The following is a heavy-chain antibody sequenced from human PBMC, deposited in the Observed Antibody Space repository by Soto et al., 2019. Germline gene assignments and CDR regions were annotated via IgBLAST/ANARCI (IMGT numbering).Heavy chain of an antibody. D-gene: IGHD7-27*01. J-gene: IGHJ4*02. Sequence: QVQLVQSGAEVKKPGSSVKVSCKASGGTFSSYAISWVRQAPGQGLEWMGGIIPIFGTANYAQKFQGRGTMCAGESTSRAYMELSSLRSEDTAVYYCALARITAEPPTVWGQGTLVTVSS. CDR3: ALARITAEPPTV. V-gene: IGHV1-69*12. CDR1: GGTFSSYA. CDR2: IIPIFGTA.